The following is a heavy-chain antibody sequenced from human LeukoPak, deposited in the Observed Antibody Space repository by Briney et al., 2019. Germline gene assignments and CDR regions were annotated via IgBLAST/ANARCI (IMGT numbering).Heavy chain of an antibody. Sequence: QSGESLRLSCAASVFTLSSNSMNWVRQAPGKGLEWISYISLSSGTIFYADSAKGRFTISRDNGKNSLYLQMNSLRDEDTAVYYCARDRGYCSGGSCYTYDFDYWGQGTLVTVSS. D-gene: IGHD2-15*01. CDR2: ISLSSGTI. CDR3: ARDRGYCSGGSCYTYDFDY. V-gene: IGHV3-48*02. CDR1: VFTLSSNS. J-gene: IGHJ4*02.